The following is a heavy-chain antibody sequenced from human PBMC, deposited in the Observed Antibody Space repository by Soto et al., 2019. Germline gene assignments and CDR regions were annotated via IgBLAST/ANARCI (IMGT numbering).Heavy chain of an antibody. CDR1: GYTFTSYG. CDR2: ISAYNGNT. V-gene: IGHV1-18*01. D-gene: IGHD6-19*01. CDR3: ERDTPSSGWKSYYYYGMDV. J-gene: IGHJ6*02. Sequence: GASVKVSCKASGYTFTSYGISWVRQAPGQGLERMGWISAYNGNTNYAQKLQGRVTMTTDTSKSKAYMELRSLRSDETAVYYCERDTPSSGWKSYYYYGMDVWGQGTTVTVSS.